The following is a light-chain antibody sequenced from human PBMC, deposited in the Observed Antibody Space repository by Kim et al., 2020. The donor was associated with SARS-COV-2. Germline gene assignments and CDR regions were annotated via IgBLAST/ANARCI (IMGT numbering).Light chain of an antibody. Sequence: ASVGDRVTITCRASQSISSYLNWYQQKPGKAPKLLIYAASSLQSGVPSRFSGSGSGTDFTLTISSLQPEDFATYYCQQSYSTLITFGQGTRLEIK. V-gene: IGKV1-39*01. CDR2: AAS. J-gene: IGKJ5*01. CDR1: QSISSY. CDR3: QQSYSTLIT.